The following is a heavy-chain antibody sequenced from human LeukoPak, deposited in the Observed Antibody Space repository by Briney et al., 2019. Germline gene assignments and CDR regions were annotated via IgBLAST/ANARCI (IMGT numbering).Heavy chain of an antibody. CDR2: IYYSGST. Sequence: SETLSLTCTVSGGSISSSSYYWSWIRQPPGKGLEWIGYIYYSGSTNYNPSLKSRVTISVDTSKNQFSLKLSSVTAADTAVYYCARDSFGYYYDSSGYYTAFDIWGQGTMVTVSS. CDR1: GGSISSSSYY. J-gene: IGHJ3*02. V-gene: IGHV4-61*01. CDR3: ARDSFGYYYDSSGYYTAFDI. D-gene: IGHD3-22*01.